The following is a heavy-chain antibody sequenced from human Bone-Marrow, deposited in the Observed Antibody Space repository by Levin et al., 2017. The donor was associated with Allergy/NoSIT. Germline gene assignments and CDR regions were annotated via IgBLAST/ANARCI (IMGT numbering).Heavy chain of an antibody. V-gene: IGHV3-23*01. D-gene: IGHD3-22*01. Sequence: GGSLRLSCAASGFTFSSYAMSWVRQAPGKGLEWVSGISGSGGSTYYADSVKGRFTISRDNSKNTLYQQMNSLRAEDTAVYYCAKEGSDSSGSYYYYYGMDVWGQGTTVTVSS. CDR2: ISGSGGST. J-gene: IGHJ6*02. CDR3: AKEGSDSSGSYYYYYGMDV. CDR1: GFTFSSYA.